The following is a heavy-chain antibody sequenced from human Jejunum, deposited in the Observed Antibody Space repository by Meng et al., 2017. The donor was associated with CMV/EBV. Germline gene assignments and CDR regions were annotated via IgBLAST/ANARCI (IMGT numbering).Heavy chain of an antibody. Sequence: VLTFTNHAMHWVRQAPGKGLEWVAVISFEETNIHYAVSVKGRFTISRDNPRNTLYLQMESLRVDDTALYYCARDSTAIVVDGVDYWGQGTLVTVSS. D-gene: IGHD2-21*01. V-gene: IGHV3-30-3*01. J-gene: IGHJ4*02. CDR2: ISFEETNI. CDR3: ARDSTAIVVDGVDY. CDR1: VLTFTNHA.